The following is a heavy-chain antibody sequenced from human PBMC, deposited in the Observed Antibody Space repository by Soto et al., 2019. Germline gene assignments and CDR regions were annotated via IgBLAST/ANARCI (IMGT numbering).Heavy chain of an antibody. V-gene: IGHV6-1*01. J-gene: IGHJ6*03. CDR2: TYYRSKWYN. CDR3: ARGRGFRGWYYYYYMDV. CDR1: GDSVSSNSAA. D-gene: IGHD2-15*01. Sequence: SQTLSLTCAISGDSVSSNSAAWNWIRQSPSRGLEWLGRTYYRSKWYNDYAVSVKSRITINPDTSKNQFSLQLNSVTPEDTAVYYCARGRGFRGWYYYYYMDVWGKGTTVTVSS.